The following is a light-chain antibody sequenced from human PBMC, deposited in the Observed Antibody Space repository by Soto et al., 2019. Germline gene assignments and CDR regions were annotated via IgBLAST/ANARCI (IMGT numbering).Light chain of an antibody. CDR3: QQYNNWPPTWT. V-gene: IGKV3-15*01. Sequence: EIVMTQSPATLSVSPGERATLSCRAIQSVTSNFAWYQQKPGQAPRLLIYGASTRATGIPARFSGSGSGTEFTLTISSLQSEDFAVYYCQQYNNWPPTWTFGQGTKVDI. CDR2: GAS. J-gene: IGKJ1*01. CDR1: QSVTSN.